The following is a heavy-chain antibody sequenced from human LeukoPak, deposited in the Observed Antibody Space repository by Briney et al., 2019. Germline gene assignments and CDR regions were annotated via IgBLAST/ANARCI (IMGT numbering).Heavy chain of an antibody. Sequence: SETLSLTCTGSGFTISCYYWSWIRQPPGKGLEGIGYINYSGSTNYNPSLRRGVTISVDTSKNRFSLKLSSVTAADTAVYYSARDNPLAWFGERTFDYWGQGTLVTVSS. CDR2: INYSGST. CDR3: ARDNPLAWFGERTFDY. D-gene: IGHD3-10*01. CDR1: GFTISCYY. V-gene: IGHV4-59*01. J-gene: IGHJ4*02.